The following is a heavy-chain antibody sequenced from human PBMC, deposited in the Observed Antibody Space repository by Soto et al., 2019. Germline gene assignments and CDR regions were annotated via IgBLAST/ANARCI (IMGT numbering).Heavy chain of an antibody. D-gene: IGHD3-16*01. J-gene: IGHJ4*02. CDR1: GVTFSRYA. Sequence: QVQFMQSGGGVVQPGKSLRLSCAASGVTFSRYAMHWVRQAPGERLEWVAVVFFDGNYKNYGDSVKGRFTVSRDNSKNTTYLQTNGLRPEDTGVYYSTKGGTVPFDYWGQGSLVIVSS. CDR2: VFFDGNYK. V-gene: IGHV3-30*18. CDR3: TKGGTVPFDY.